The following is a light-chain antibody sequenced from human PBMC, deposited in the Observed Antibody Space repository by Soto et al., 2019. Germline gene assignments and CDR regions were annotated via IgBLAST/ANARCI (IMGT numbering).Light chain of an antibody. J-gene: IGKJ5*01. Sequence: EIVLTQSPSTLSLSPGERATLPRRASQSVSSSYLAWYQQKPGQAPRLLIYGASSRATGIPDRFSGSGSGTDFTLTISRLEPEDVAVYYCQQRSQWPPMTFGQGTQREIK. V-gene: IGKV3D-20*02. CDR1: QSVSSSY. CDR3: QQRSQWPPMT. CDR2: GAS.